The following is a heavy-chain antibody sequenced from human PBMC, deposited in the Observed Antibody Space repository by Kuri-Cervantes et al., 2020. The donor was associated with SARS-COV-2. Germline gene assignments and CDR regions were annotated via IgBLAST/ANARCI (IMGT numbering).Heavy chain of an antibody. V-gene: IGHV3-74*01. CDR1: GFTFSSYW. CDR3: ARDIVTVDYDFWSGYYGPSYFDY. Sequence: GESLKISCAASGFTFSSYWMHWVRQAPGKGLVWVSRINSDGSSTSYADSVKGRFTISRDKAKSTLYLQMNSLRAEDTAVYYCARDIVTVDYDFWSGYYGPSYFDYWGQGTLVTVSS. D-gene: IGHD3-3*01. CDR2: INSDGSST. J-gene: IGHJ4*02.